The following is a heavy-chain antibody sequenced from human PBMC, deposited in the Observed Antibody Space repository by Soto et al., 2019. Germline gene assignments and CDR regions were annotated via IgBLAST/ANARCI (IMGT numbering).Heavy chain of an antibody. V-gene: IGHV3-74*03. CDR3: ARDGGGS. CDR1: GFTFSNYW. D-gene: IGHD2-15*01. J-gene: IGHJ5*02. CDR2: INTDGSAT. Sequence: EVQLVESGGGLVQPGGSLRLSCAASGFTFSNYWMHWVRRLPGKGLVWVSRINTDGSATKYADSVKGRFTVPRDNARNMQYLQMNSLRAEDTAVYYCARDGGGSWGQGTLVTVSS.